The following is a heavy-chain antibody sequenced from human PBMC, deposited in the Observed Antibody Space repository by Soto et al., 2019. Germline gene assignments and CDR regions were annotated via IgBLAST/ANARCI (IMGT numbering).Heavy chain of an antibody. V-gene: IGHV1-2*02. CDR3: ARETPMITFGGVTANWFDP. J-gene: IGHJ5*02. D-gene: IGHD3-16*01. CDR2: INPNSGGT. Sequence: GASVKVSCKASGYTFTGYYVHWVRQAPGQGLEWMGWINPNSGGTNYAQKFQGRVTMTRDTSISTAYMELSRLRSDDTAVYYCARETPMITFGGVTANWFDPWGQGTLVTVSS. CDR1: GYTFTGYY.